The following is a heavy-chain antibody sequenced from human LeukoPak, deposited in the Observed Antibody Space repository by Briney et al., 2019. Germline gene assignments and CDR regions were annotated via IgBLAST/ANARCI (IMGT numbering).Heavy chain of an antibody. V-gene: IGHV3-48*01. CDR3: ARAYGDYFYYYYMDV. CDR2: ISSSSSTI. Sequence: GGSLRLSCAASGFTFSSYSMNWVRQAPGKGLEWVSYISSSSSTIYYADSVKGRFTISRDNAKNSLYLQVNSLRAEDTAVYYCARAYGDYFYYYYMDVWGKGTTVTVSS. J-gene: IGHJ6*03. D-gene: IGHD4-17*01. CDR1: GFTFSSYS.